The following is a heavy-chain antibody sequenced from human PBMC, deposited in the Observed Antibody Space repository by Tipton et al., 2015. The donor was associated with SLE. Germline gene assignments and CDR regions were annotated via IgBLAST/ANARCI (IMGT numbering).Heavy chain of an antibody. Sequence: SLRLSCTASGFMFSSYEMTWVRQAPGKGLEWVSYISDSGYTTYYADSVKGRFTISRDNAKNTLYLQMNSLRAEDTAVYYCTRGVLDFDIWGQGTTVTVSS. J-gene: IGHJ3*02. CDR1: GFMFSSYE. D-gene: IGHD1-1*01. V-gene: IGHV3-48*03. CDR3: TRGVLDFDI. CDR2: ISDSGYTT.